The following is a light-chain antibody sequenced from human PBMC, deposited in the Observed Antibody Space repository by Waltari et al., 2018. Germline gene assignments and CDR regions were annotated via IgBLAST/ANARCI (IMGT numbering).Light chain of an antibody. V-gene: IGLV3-21*02. CDR2: DDS. CDR3: QVWDRSSAHRHVV. CDR1: NIGVYS. Sequence: SFVLTQPPSVSVAPGPTARFTREQDNIGVYSLHWYQQKPGRAPVLVVHDDSDRPSGIPERFSGSNSGNTATLIISRVEAGDEADYYCQVWDRSSAHRHVVFGGGTRLTVL. J-gene: IGLJ2*01.